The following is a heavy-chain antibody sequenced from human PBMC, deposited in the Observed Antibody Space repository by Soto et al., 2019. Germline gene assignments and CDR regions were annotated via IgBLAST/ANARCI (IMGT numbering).Heavy chain of an antibody. CDR3: TRSWLSGLGGMDV. Sequence: PGGSLRLSCAASGFSFSDHYMDWVRQAPGKGLEWVGRTRNKADSYTTEYAASVKGRFTMPRDDSKYSLYLQMNSLKTEDTAVYYCTRSWLSGLGGMDVWGQGTTVTVSS. D-gene: IGHD3-22*01. V-gene: IGHV3-72*01. CDR1: GFSFSDHY. J-gene: IGHJ6*02. CDR2: TRNKADSYTT.